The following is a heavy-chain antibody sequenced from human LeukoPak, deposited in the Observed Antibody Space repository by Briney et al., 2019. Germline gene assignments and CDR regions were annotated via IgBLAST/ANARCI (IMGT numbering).Heavy chain of an antibody. J-gene: IGHJ3*02. Sequence: PGGSLRLSCAASGFTFSSYSMNWVRQAPGKGLEWVSSISSSSSYIYYADSVKGRFTISRDNAKNSLYLQMNSLRAEDTAVYYCASFGYSYDRDGFDIWGQGTMVTVSS. D-gene: IGHD5-18*01. CDR2: ISSSSSYI. V-gene: IGHV3-21*01. CDR3: ASFGYSYDRDGFDI. CDR1: GFTFSSYS.